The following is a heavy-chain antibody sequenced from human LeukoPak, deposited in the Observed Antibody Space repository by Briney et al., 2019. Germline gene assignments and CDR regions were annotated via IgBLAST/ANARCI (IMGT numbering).Heavy chain of an antibody. CDR1: GFTFSGFW. CDR2: INSDGSEG. CDR3: ARSLNSSSFNF. Sequence: GGSLRLSCAVSGFTFSGFWMSWSRQAPGKGLEWVASINSDGSEGYYADVVKGRFTISRDNAKNSLYLQINSLRAEDTAVYYCARSLNSSSFNFWGQGTMVTVSS. V-gene: IGHV3-7*03. J-gene: IGHJ3*01. D-gene: IGHD6-6*01.